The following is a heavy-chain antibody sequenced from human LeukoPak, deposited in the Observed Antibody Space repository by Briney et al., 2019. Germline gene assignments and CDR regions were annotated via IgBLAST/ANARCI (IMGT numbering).Heavy chain of an antibody. Sequence: GASVKVSCKASGGTFSSYAISWVRQAPGQGLEWMGWINTYNGNTNYAQKFQGRVTMTTDTPTSTAYMELRSLRSDDTAVYYCARVVLDHYYDSSGYLGTLDYWGQGTLVTVSS. CDR1: GGTFSSYA. J-gene: IGHJ4*02. V-gene: IGHV1-18*01. CDR3: ARVVLDHYYDSSGYLGTLDY. CDR2: INTYNGNT. D-gene: IGHD3-22*01.